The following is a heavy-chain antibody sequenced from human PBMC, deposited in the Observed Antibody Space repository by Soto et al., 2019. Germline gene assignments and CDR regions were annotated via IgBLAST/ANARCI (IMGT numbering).Heavy chain of an antibody. CDR1: GNSFTNDW. V-gene: IGHV5-10-1*01. Sequence: GESLKLSCEGSGNSFTNDWISWVRQMPGKGLEWMGRIDPSDSYTSYSPSFQGRVIISVDKSISTAYLQWSSLEASDTAMYYCAGHPTRLVRGGLYCFDYWGRGPLVTVSS. J-gene: IGHJ4*02. D-gene: IGHD3-10*01. CDR3: AGHPTRLVRGGLYCFDY. CDR2: IDPSDSYT.